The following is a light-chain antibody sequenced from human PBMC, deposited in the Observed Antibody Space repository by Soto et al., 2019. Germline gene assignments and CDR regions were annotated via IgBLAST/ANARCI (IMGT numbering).Light chain of an antibody. CDR1: QSISSW. V-gene: IGKV1-5*01. Sequence: DIQMTQSPSTLSASVGDRVTITCRASQSISSWLAWYQQKPGKAPYLLISDVSSLERGVPSRCSGSGSGTEFTLTISSMQPDDFATFYCQQYNGYSRTFGQGTKVDIK. CDR2: DVS. CDR3: QQYNGYSRT. J-gene: IGKJ1*01.